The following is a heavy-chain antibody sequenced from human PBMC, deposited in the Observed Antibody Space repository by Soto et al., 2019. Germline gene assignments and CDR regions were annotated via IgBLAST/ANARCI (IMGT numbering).Heavy chain of an antibody. J-gene: IGHJ3*02. CDR2: INHSGST. Sequence: SETLSLTCAVYGGSFSGYYWSWIRQPPGKGLEWIGEINHSGSTNYNPSLKSRVTISVDTSKNQFSLKVSSVTAADTAVYYCARGRTQSSGWYSEDAFDIWGQGTMVTVSS. CDR1: GGSFSGYY. CDR3: ARGRTQSSGWYSEDAFDI. V-gene: IGHV4-34*01. D-gene: IGHD6-19*01.